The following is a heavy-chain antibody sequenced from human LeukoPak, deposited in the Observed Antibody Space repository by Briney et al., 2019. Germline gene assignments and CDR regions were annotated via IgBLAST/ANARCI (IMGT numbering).Heavy chain of an antibody. J-gene: IGHJ4*02. CDR3: ARASTTVPNLLDN. CDR1: GFTFSAHY. CDR2: TSTSGTST. Sequence: PGGSLRLSCAASGFTFSAHYMSWIRQAPGKGLEWISHTSTSGTSTYHADPVKGRFTISRDNAKNTLYLQMNSLRAEDTAVYFCARASTTVPNLLDNWGQGTLVTVSS. D-gene: IGHD4-17*01. V-gene: IGHV3-11*04.